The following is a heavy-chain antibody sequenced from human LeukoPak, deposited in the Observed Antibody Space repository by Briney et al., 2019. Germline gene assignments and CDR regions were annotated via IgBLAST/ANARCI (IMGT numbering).Heavy chain of an antibody. CDR2: IYYSGST. J-gene: IGHJ4*02. CDR1: GGSISSSSYY. V-gene: IGHV4-39*07. D-gene: IGHD2-21*02. CDR3: ARDVPTKYCGGDCHLYYFDY. Sequence: SETLSLTCTVSGGSISSSSYYWGWIRQPPGKGLEWIGSIYYSGSTYYNPSLKSRVTISVDTSKNQFSLKLSSVTAADTAVYYCARDVPTKYCGGDCHLYYFDYWGQGTLVTVSS.